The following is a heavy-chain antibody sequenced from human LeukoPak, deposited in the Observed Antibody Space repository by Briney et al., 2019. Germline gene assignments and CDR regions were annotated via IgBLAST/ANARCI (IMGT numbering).Heavy chain of an antibody. D-gene: IGHD6-19*01. V-gene: IGHV4-59*12. Sequence: SETLSLTCTVSGGSISSYYWSWIRQPPGKGLEWIRYIYYSGSTNYNPSLKSRVTISVDTSKNQFSLKLSSVTAADTAVYYCARDLGSGWYGNWFDPWGQGTLVTVSS. CDR1: GGSISSYY. CDR2: IYYSGST. CDR3: ARDLGSGWYGNWFDP. J-gene: IGHJ5*02.